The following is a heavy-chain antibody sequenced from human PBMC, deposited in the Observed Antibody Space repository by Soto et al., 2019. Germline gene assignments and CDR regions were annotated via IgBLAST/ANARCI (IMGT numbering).Heavy chain of an antibody. CDR1: GGSFSSSY. J-gene: IGHJ6*03. D-gene: IGHD2-2*01. V-gene: IGHV4-34*01. CDR3: ARVGCSSTSCYCYYYLDV. Sequence: SETLSLTCSVCGGSFSSSYWGWIRQPPGKGLEWIGEINHSGSTNYNPSLKSRVTISVDKSKNQFSLKLSSVTAADTAVYYCARVGCSSTSCYCYYYLDVWGKGTMVTVSS. CDR2: INHSGST.